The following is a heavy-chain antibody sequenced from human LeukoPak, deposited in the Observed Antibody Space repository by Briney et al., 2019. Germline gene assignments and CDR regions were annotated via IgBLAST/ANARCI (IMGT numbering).Heavy chain of an antibody. V-gene: IGHV1-2*02. Sequence: ASVKVSCKASGYTFTGYYMHWVRQAPGQGLEWMGWINPNSGGTNYAQKFQGRVTMTRDTSIRTAYMELSRLRSDDTAVYYCARDAGRGDDYVWGSYPDYWGQGTLVTVSS. CDR1: GYTFTGYY. CDR2: INPNSGGT. CDR3: ARDAGRGDDYVWGSYPDY. J-gene: IGHJ4*02. D-gene: IGHD3-16*02.